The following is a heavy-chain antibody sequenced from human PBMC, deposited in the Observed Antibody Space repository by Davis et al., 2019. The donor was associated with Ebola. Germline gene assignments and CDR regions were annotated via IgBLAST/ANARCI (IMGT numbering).Heavy chain of an antibody. V-gene: IGHV3-74*01. CDR3: ARGRGGKSRYGMDV. J-gene: IGHJ6*02. CDR1: GFTFSYYW. Sequence: GESLKISCAASGFTFSYYWMHWVRQAPGKGLVWVSRINSDGSSTSYADSVKGRFTISRDNAKNTLYLQMNSLRAGDTAVYYCARGRGGKSRYGMDVWGQGTTVTVSS. CDR2: INSDGSST. D-gene: IGHD4-23*01.